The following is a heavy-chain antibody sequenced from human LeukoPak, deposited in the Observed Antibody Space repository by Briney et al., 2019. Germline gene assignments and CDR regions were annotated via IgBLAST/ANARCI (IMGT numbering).Heavy chain of an antibody. V-gene: IGHV3-20*04. CDR2: INWIGSGT. CDR3: ARVARGYSYGYEADY. Sequence: RPGGSLRLSCAASGFIFDDYGMSWVRQALGKGLEWISGINWIGSGTGYSDSVKGRFTISRDNAKNSLYLQMNSLRAEDTAFYYCARVARGYSYGYEADYWGQGTLVTVSS. J-gene: IGHJ4*02. CDR1: GFIFDDYG. D-gene: IGHD5-18*01.